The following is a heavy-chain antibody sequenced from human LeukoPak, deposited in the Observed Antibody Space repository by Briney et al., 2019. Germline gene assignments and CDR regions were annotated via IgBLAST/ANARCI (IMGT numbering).Heavy chain of an antibody. J-gene: IGHJ4*02. CDR1: GFTFSPYG. Sequence: GRSLRLSCAASGFTFSPYGMHWVRQAPGKGLEWVAVIWYDGNNKYYADSVKGRFTISRDNSKNTLYLQMNSLRAEDTAVYYCARDFYVGSGSYYIGYWGQGTLVTVSS. D-gene: IGHD3-10*01. CDR3: ARDFYVGSGSYYIGY. CDR2: IWYDGNNK. V-gene: IGHV3-33*01.